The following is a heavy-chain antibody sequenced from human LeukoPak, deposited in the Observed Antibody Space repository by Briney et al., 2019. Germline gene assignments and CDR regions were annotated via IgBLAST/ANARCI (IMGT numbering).Heavy chain of an antibody. Sequence: ASVKVSCKASGYTFTSYYMHWVRQAPGQGLEWMGWISAYNGNTNYAQKLQGRVTMTTDTSTSTAYMELRSLRSDDTAVYYCARDPGEYYDSSGYYPTPDYWGQGTLVTVSS. J-gene: IGHJ4*02. D-gene: IGHD3-22*01. CDR1: GYTFTSYY. CDR2: ISAYNGNT. V-gene: IGHV1-18*04. CDR3: ARDPGEYYDSSGYYPTPDY.